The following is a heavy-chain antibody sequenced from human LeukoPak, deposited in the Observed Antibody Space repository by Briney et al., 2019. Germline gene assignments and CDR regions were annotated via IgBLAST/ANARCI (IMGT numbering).Heavy chain of an antibody. D-gene: IGHD3-10*01. CDR3: ARHSFTLWFGELSPLDAFDI. CDR1: GYTFTDYY. J-gene: IGHJ3*02. V-gene: IGHV1-2*02. CDR2: INPNSGGT. Sequence: ASVKVSCKASGYTFTDYYIHLVRQAPGQGLEWMGWINPNSGGTNYAQKFQGRVTMTRDTSITTAYMELSRLRSDDTAVYYCARHSFTLWFGELSPLDAFDIWGQGTMVTVSS.